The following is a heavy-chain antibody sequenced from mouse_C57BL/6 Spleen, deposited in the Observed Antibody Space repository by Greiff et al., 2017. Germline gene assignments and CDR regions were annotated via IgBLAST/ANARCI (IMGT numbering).Heavy chain of an antibody. D-gene: IGHD1-1*01. CDR1: GYTFTSYW. CDR2: IHPKSGST. CDR3: AREDYYGSNDFDY. V-gene: IGHV1-64*01. Sequence: QVQLQQPGAELVKPGASVKLSCKASGYTFTSYWMHWVKQRPGQGLEWIGMIHPKSGSTNYNEKFKSKATLTVDKSSSTAYMQLSSLTSEDSAVYDCAREDYYGSNDFDYWGQGTTLTVSS. J-gene: IGHJ2*01.